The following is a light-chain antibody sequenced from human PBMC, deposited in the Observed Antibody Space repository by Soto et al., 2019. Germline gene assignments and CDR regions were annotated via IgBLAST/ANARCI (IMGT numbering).Light chain of an antibody. V-gene: IGKV3-15*01. CDR3: QQYNNCCSIP. CDR1: QSVSSN. CDR2: GAS. J-gene: IGKJ5*01. Sequence: EIVMTQSPATLSVSPGERATLSCRASQSVSSNLAWYQQKPGQAPRLLIYGASTRATGIPARFSGSGSGTEFTLTISSLQSEDFAVYYCQQYNNCCSIPFGQGTRLEIK.